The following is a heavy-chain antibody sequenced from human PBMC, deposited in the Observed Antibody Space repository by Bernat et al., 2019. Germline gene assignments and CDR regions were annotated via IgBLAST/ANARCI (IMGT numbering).Heavy chain of an antibody. Sequence: QVQLQESGPGLVKPSETLSLTCAVSGYSISSGYYWGWIRQPPGKGLEWIGSIYHSGSTYYNPSLKSRVTISVDTSKNQFSLTLSSVTAADTAVYYCARDLNDNPYSSGWYGYWGQGTLVTVSS. CDR2: IYHSGST. CDR1: GYSISSGYY. J-gene: IGHJ4*02. D-gene: IGHD6-19*01. CDR3: ARDLNDNPYSSGWYGY. V-gene: IGHV4-38-2*02.